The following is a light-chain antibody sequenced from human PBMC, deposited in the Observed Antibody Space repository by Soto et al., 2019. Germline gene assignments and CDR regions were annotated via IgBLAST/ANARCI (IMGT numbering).Light chain of an antibody. J-gene: IGKJ1*01. Sequence: DIQMTQSPSTLSASVGDRVTITCRASQSISSWLAWYQQKPGKAPKLLIYDAFSLESGVRSRFSGSGSGTEFTLTISSLQPDDFATYYCQQYNSSSGTFGQGTKVDIK. CDR2: DAF. V-gene: IGKV1-5*01. CDR3: QQYNSSSGT. CDR1: QSISSW.